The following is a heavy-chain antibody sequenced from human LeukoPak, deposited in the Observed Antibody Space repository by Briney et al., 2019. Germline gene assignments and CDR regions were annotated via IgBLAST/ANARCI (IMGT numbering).Heavy chain of an antibody. J-gene: IGHJ4*02. D-gene: IGHD4-17*01. CDR2: IRRRANDGTT. CDR3: TRADGDYDHRFFDY. Sequence: GSLRLSCTASGFNFGDYGLSWVRQAPGKGLEWIGFIRRRANDGTTEYAASVKGRFTISRDDSKTIAYLQMNGLQTEDTALYYCTRADGDYDHRFFDYWGQGTQVIVSS. CDR1: GFNFGDYG. V-gene: IGHV3-49*04.